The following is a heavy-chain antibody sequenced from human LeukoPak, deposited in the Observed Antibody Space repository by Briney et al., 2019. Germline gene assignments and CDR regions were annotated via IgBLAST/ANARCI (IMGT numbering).Heavy chain of an antibody. D-gene: IGHD6-6*01. V-gene: IGHV3-21*01. CDR2: ISSGSTYK. Sequence: GGSLRLSCAASGFTFSTYSMNWVRQVPGKGLEWVSSISSGSTYKYYADSVKGRFTISRDDAKNSLYLQMNSLRVEDTAVYYCARDLTSSSTAYFQHWGQGTLVTVSS. J-gene: IGHJ1*01. CDR1: GFTFSTYS. CDR3: ARDLTSSSTAYFQH.